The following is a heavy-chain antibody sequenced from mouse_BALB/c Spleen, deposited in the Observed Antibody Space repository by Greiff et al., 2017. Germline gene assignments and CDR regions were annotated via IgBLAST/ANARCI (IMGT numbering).Heavy chain of an antibody. J-gene: IGHJ2*01. CDR1: GYTFTDYW. CDR3: ARYLVTTVVADY. Sequence: QVQLQQSGAELVMPGASVKMSCKASGYTFTDYWMHWVKQRPGQGLEWIGAIDTSDSYTSYNQKFKGKATLTVDESSSTAYMQLSSLTSEDSAVYYCARYLVTTVVADYWGQGTTLTVSS. CDR2: IDTSDSYT. V-gene: IGHV1-69*01. D-gene: IGHD1-1*01.